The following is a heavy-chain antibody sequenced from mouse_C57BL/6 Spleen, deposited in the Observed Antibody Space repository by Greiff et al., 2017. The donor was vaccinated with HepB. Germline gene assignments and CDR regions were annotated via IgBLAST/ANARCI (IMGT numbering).Heavy chain of an antibody. Sequence: VQLKESGEGLVKPGGSLKLSCAASGFTFSSYAMSWVLQTPEKRLEWVAYISSGGDYIYYADTVKGRFTISRDNARNTLYLQMSSLKSEDTAMYYCTRDGGSHYAMDYWGQGTSVTVSS. J-gene: IGHJ4*01. CDR1: GFTFSSYA. CDR2: ISSGGDYI. D-gene: IGHD1-1*02. V-gene: IGHV5-9-1*02. CDR3: TRDGGSHYAMDY.